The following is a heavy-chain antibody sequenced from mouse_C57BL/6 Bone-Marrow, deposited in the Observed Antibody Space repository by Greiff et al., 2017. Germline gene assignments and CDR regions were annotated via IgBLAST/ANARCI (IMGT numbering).Heavy chain of an antibody. Sequence: VQLQQPEAELVKPGASVKLSCKASGYTFTSYWMHWVKQRPGQGLEWIGMIHPNSGSTNYNEKFKSKATLTVDKSSSTAYMQLSSLTSEDSAVYYCARSCNWPWFAYWGQGTLVTVSA. CDR3: ARSCNWPWFAY. CDR2: IHPNSGST. CDR1: GYTFTSYW. D-gene: IGHD4-1*02. J-gene: IGHJ3*01. V-gene: IGHV1-64*01.